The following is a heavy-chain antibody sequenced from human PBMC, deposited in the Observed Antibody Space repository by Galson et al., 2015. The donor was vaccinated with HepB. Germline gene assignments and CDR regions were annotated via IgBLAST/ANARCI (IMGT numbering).Heavy chain of an antibody. CDR3: ARPSCGDDCYIKPRIYFYGMDV. CDR1: GFTFSTYA. Sequence: SLRLSCAASGFTFSTYAMHWVRQAPGKGLEWVAVISYDGSNKYYTDSVKGRFTISRDNSKNTLYLQMNSLRADEDTAVYYCARPSCGDDCYIKPRIYFYGMDVWGQGTTVTVSS. J-gene: IGHJ6*02. V-gene: IGHV3-30*04. CDR2: ISYDGSNK. D-gene: IGHD2-21*02.